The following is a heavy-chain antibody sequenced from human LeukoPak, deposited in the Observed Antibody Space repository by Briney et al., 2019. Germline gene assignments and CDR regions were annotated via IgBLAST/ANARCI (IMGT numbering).Heavy chain of an antibody. Sequence: PSETLSLTCTVSGGSISSSSYYWGWIRQPPGKGLEWNGSIYYSGSTYYNPSLKSRVTISVDTSKNQFSLKLSSVTAADTAVYYCASKLSHYYYYMDVWGKGTTVTVSS. CDR3: ASKLSHYYYYMDV. CDR1: GGSISSSSYY. V-gene: IGHV4-39*01. CDR2: IYYSGST. D-gene: IGHD1-1*01. J-gene: IGHJ6*03.